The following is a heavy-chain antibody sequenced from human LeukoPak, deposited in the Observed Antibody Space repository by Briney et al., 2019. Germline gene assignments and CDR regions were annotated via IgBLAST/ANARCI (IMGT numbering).Heavy chain of an antibody. CDR2: INSDGSST. V-gene: IGHV3-74*01. CDR3: ARVYEGRSNYDFWSGYFYYYYYGMDV. Sequence: GGSLRLSCAVSGFTFSSYWMHWVRQAPGKGLVWVSRINSDGSSTSYADSVKGRFTISRDNAKNTLYLQMNSLRAEDTAVYYCARVYEGRSNYDFWSGYFYYYYYGMDVWGQGTTVTVSS. CDR1: GFTFSSYW. J-gene: IGHJ6*02. D-gene: IGHD3-3*01.